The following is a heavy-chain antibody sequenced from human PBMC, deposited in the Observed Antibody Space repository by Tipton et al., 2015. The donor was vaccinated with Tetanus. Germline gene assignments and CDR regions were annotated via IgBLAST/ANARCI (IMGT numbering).Heavy chain of an antibody. CDR2: ISASGST. CDR3: ARTPDYYYGMDV. V-gene: IGHV4-59*12. Sequence: LRLSCAASGFTFSSYWMSWVRQAPGKGLEWLAYISASGSTNSNYSLKSRITISRDTSKNQFSLKLASVTAADTAVYFCARTPDYYYGMDVWGQGTTVTVSS. CDR1: GFTFSSYW. J-gene: IGHJ6*02.